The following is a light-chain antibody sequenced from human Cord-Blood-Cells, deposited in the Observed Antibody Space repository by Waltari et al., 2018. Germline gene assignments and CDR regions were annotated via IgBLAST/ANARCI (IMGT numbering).Light chain of an antibody. J-gene: IGKJ1*01. CDR2: WAS. V-gene: IGKV4-1*01. CDR1: QSVLYSSNNKNY. CDR3: QQYYSTPWT. Sequence: DFVMTQSPDSLAVSLGERATINCKSSQSVLYSSNNKNYLAWYQQKPGQPPKLLIYWASTRESGVPDRFSGSGSGTDFTLTISSLQAEEVAVYYCQQYYSTPWTFGQGTKVEIK.